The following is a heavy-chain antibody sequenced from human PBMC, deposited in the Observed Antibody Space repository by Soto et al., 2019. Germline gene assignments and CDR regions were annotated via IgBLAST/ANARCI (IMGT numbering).Heavy chain of an antibody. CDR3: ARGGYYYDSSGYSSWFAP. Sequence: QVQLVESGGGGVQPGRSLRLSCAASGFTFSSYAMHWVRQAPGKGLEWVAVISYDGSNKYYADSVKGRFTISRDNSKNTLYLQMNSLRAEDTAVYYCARGGYYYDSSGYSSWFAPWGQGTLVTVSS. V-gene: IGHV3-30-3*01. J-gene: IGHJ5*02. CDR2: ISYDGSNK. D-gene: IGHD3-22*01. CDR1: GFTFSSYA.